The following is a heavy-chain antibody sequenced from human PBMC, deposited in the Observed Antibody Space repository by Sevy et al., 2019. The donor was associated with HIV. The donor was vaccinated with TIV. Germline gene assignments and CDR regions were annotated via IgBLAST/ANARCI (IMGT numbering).Heavy chain of an antibody. CDR1: GGSINSDH. CDR2: GYYIWGT. Sequence: SETLSLTCTVSGGSINSDHWNWIRQPPGKGLEWIGYGYYIWGTNYNPSLRNRVTISVDRTKNQFSLKLTSVTAADTAVYYCARRNDFAIWGQGTMVTVS. CDR3: ARRNDFAI. J-gene: IGHJ3*02. V-gene: IGHV4-59*08.